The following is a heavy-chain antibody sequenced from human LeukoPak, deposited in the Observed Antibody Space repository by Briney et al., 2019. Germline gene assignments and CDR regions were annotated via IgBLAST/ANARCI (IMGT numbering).Heavy chain of an antibody. CDR2: ISSSGSTI. V-gene: IGHV3-48*03. CDR1: GFTFSSYE. Sequence: PGGSLRLSCAASGFTFSSYEMNWVRQAPGKGLEWVSYISSSGSTIYYAASVKGRFTISRDNAKNSLYMQMNSMRGEGTAVYYCASFPSIRYFDYWGQGTLVTVSS. CDR3: ASFPSIRYFDY. J-gene: IGHJ4*02. D-gene: IGHD6-6*01.